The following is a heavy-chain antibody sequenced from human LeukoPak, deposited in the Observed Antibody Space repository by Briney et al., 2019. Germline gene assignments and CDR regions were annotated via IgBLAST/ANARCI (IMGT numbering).Heavy chain of an antibody. CDR3: ARDRAVPGRGYYFDC. Sequence: PGGSLRLSCAASGFTFSSYSMNWVRQAPGKGLEWVSPIYIGGSTYYADSVKGRFTISRDNSKNTFYLQMNSLRAEDTAVYYCARDRAVPGRGYYFDCWGQGTLVTVSS. D-gene: IGHD6-19*01. CDR2: IYIGGST. CDR1: GFTFSSYS. V-gene: IGHV3-53*01. J-gene: IGHJ4*02.